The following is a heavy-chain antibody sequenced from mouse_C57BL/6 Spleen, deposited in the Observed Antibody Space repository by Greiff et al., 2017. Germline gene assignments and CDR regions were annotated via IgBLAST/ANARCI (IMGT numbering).Heavy chain of an antibody. CDR2: IDPENGDT. CDR3: TTSMMVKRYFDV. CDR1: GFNIKDDY. Sequence: EVQLVESGAELVRPGASVKLSCTASGFNIKDDYMHWVKQRPEQGLEWIGWIDPENGDTEYASKFQGKATITADTSSNTAYLQLSSLTSEDTAVYYCTTSMMVKRYFDVWGTGTTVTVSS. J-gene: IGHJ1*03. D-gene: IGHD2-3*01. V-gene: IGHV14-4*01.